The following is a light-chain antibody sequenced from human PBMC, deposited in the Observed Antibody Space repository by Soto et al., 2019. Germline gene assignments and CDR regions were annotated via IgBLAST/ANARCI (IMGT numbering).Light chain of an antibody. CDR1: SSDVGGYNY. CDR2: EVT. J-gene: IGLJ1*01. Sequence: QSALTQPPSASGSPGQSVTISCTGTSSDVGGYNYVSWYQQHPGKAPKLIISEVTTRPSGISSRFSGSKSGNTASLTISGLQADDAAYYYCSSYTSTNTPYVFGTGTKVTVL. V-gene: IGLV2-14*03. CDR3: SSYTSTNTPYV.